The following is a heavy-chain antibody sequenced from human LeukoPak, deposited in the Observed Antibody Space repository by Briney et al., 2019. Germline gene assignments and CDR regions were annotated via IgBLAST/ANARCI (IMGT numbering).Heavy chain of an antibody. J-gene: IGHJ4*02. Sequence: EASVKVSCKASGGTFSSYAISWVRQAPGQGLERMGGIIPIFGTANYAQKFQGRVTITADESTSTAYMELSSLRSEDTAVYYCGWAAAGTDYWGQGTLVTVSS. CDR2: IIPIFGTA. CDR1: GGTFSSYA. CDR3: GWAAAGTDY. V-gene: IGHV1-69*13. D-gene: IGHD6-13*01.